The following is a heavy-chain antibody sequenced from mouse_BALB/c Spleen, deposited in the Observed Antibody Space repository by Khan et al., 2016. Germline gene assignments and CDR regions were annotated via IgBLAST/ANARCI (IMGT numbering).Heavy chain of an antibody. D-gene: IGHD2-4*01. Sequence: VQLKESGAELVKPGASVKLSCTASGFNIKDTYMHWVKQRPEQGLEWIGRIDPANGNTKYDPKFQGKATITADTSSNTAYLQLSSLTSEDTAVYYCARSRYDYDLGFAYWGQGTLGTVSA. CDR2: IDPANGNT. CDR3: ARSRYDYDLGFAY. J-gene: IGHJ3*01. CDR1: GFNIKDTY. V-gene: IGHV14-3*02.